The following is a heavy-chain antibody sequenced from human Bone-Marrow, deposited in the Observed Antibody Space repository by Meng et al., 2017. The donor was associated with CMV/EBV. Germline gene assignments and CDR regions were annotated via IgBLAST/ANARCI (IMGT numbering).Heavy chain of an antibody. Sequence: GSLRLSFALSGGSISSSNWWSWVRQPPGKGLEWIGEIYHSVSTNYNPSLKSRVTISVDKSKSQFSLKLSSVTAADTAVYYCARGRGSGPDAFDIWGQGTMVTGSS. V-gene: IGHV4-4*02. D-gene: IGHD2-15*01. CDR3: ARGRGSGPDAFDI. CDR2: IYHSVST. J-gene: IGHJ3*02. CDR1: GGSISSSNW.